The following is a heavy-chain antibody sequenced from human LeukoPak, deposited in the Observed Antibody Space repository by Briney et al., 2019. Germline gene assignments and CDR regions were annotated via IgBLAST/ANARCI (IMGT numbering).Heavy chain of an antibody. Sequence: SETLSLTCSVSGDSASTYFWSWIRQPPGKGLEWVGYIYYSGTTNYNPSLKSRVTISIDTSNNQFSLKVNSVTAADTVVYYCARLAAGLYFDYWGEGKLVSVSS. CDR2: IYYSGTT. V-gene: IGHV4-59*08. CDR1: GDSASTYF. CDR3: ARLAAGLYFDY. J-gene: IGHJ4*02. D-gene: IGHD2-15*01.